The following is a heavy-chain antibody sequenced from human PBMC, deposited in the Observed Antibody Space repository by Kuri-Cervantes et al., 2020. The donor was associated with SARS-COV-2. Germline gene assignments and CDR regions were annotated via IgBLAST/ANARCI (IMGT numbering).Heavy chain of an antibody. CDR3: ATALYYGSGSYQLNFDY. D-gene: IGHD3-10*01. V-gene: IGHV1-24*01. CDR1: GGIFSSYA. Sequence: ASVKVSCKASGGIFSSYAISWVRQAPGKGLEWMGGFDPEDGETIYAQKFQGRVTMTEDTSTDTAYMELSSLRSEDTAVYYCATALYYGSGSYQLNFDYWGQGTLVTVSS. J-gene: IGHJ4*02. CDR2: FDPEDGET.